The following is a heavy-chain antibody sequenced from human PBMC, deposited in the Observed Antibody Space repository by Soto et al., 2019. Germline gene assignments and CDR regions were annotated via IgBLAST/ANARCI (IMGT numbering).Heavy chain of an antibody. J-gene: IGHJ3*02. CDR1: GYTFTGYY. V-gene: IGHV1-2*02. CDR2: INPNSGGT. Sequence: GASVKVSCKASGYTFTGYYMHWVRQAPGQGLEWMGWINPNSGGTNYAQKFQGRVTMTRDTSISTAYMELSRLRSDDTAVYYCVRFQGGIYDSSGDDAFDIWGQGTMVTVSS. CDR3: VRFQGGIYDSSGDDAFDI. D-gene: IGHD3-22*01.